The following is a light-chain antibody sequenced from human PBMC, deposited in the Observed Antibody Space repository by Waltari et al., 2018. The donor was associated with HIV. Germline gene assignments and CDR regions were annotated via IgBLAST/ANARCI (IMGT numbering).Light chain of an antibody. CDR1: PSVRTCY. CDR2: GAS. CDR3: QQRTYGRRSGLT. J-gene: IGKJ4*01. V-gene: IGKV3D-20*02. Sequence: EIVLTQSPAPLSFSPGESATLSCRASPSVRTCYLAWYQQKPGQAPRLLIYGASSRATGIPDRFSGSGAGTDVTLTISSLEPEDFAVYYCQQRTYGRRSGLTFGGGTKVEIK.